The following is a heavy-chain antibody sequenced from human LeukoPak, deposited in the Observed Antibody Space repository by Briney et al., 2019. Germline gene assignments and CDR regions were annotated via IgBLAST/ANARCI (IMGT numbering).Heavy chain of an antibody. CDR2: ISGSGGST. D-gene: IGHD5-24*01. Sequence: GGSLRLSRAASGFTFSSYAMSWVRQAPGKGLEWVSAISGSGGSTYYADSVKGRFTISRDNSKNTLYLQMNSLRAEDTAVYYCARDEMGSGFDIWGQGTMVTVSS. CDR1: GFTFSSYA. V-gene: IGHV3-23*01. CDR3: ARDEMGSGFDI. J-gene: IGHJ3*02.